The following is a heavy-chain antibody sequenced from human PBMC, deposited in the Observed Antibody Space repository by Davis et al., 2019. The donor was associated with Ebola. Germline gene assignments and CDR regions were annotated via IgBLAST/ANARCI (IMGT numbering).Heavy chain of an antibody. J-gene: IGHJ4*02. CDR2: INHSGST. CDR1: GGSISSYY. Sequence: GSLRLSCTVSGGSISSYYWSWIRQPPGKGLEWIGEINHSGSTNYNPSLKSRVTISVDTSKNQFSLKLSSVTAADTAVYYCARLSGSYSSYFDYWGQGTLVTVSS. CDR3: ARLSGSYSSYFDY. D-gene: IGHD1-26*01. V-gene: IGHV4-34*01.